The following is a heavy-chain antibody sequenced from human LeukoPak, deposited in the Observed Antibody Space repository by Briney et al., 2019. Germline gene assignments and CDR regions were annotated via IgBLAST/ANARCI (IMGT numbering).Heavy chain of an antibody. CDR2: IKQDGSEK. D-gene: IGHD3-16*01. CDR1: GFTFSSYW. Sequence: PGGSLRLSCAASGFTFSSYWMSWVRQAPGKGLEWVANIKQDGSEKYYVDSVKGRFTISRDNAKNSLYLQMNTLRAEDTAMYYCAKDAQPRSRWFDPWGQGTLVTVSS. CDR3: AKDAQPRSRWFDP. J-gene: IGHJ5*02. V-gene: IGHV3-7*03.